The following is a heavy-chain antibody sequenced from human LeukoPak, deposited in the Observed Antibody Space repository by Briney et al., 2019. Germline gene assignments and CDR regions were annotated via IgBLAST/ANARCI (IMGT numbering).Heavy chain of an antibody. CDR2: IVVGSGNI. V-gene: IGHV1-58*01. CDR1: GFTITSSS. D-gene: IGHD1-1*01. Sequence: SVKVSCKASGFTITSSSVQWVRQARGQRLEWIGWIVVGSGNINYAQKFQERVTITRDMSTSTAYMELSSLRSEDTAVYYCVADGFQKEGNAFDIWGQGTMVAVSP. J-gene: IGHJ3*02. CDR3: VADGFQKEGNAFDI.